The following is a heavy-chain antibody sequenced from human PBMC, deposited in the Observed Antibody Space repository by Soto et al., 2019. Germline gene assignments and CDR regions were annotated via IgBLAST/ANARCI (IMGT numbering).Heavy chain of an antibody. J-gene: IGHJ4*02. V-gene: IGHV1-2*02. CDR3: ARERWAPYSSGPDFDY. D-gene: IGHD6-19*01. Sequence: ASVKVSCKASGYTFTGYYMHWVRQAPGQGLEWMGWINPNSGGTNYAQKFQGRVTMTRDTSISTAYMELSRLRSDDTAVYYCARERWAPYSSGPDFDYWGQGTLVTVSS. CDR2: INPNSGGT. CDR1: GYTFTGYY.